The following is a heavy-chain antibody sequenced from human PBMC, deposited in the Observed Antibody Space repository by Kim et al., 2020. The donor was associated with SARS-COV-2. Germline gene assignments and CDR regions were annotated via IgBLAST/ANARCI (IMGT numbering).Heavy chain of an antibody. D-gene: IGHD1-1*01. CDR3: AGRGLQHDY. CDR2: GST. V-gene: IGHV3-23*01. Sequence: GSTCYAESVKGRFTISRDNSKNTLYVQMNSLRAEDTAVYYCAGRGLQHDYWGQGTLVTVSS. J-gene: IGHJ4*02.